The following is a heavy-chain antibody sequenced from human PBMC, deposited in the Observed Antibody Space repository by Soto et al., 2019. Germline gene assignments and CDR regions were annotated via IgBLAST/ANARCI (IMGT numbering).Heavy chain of an antibody. CDR3: AREEKLWGRDWFDP. D-gene: IGHD2-21*01. CDR2: IIPILGIA. J-gene: IGHJ5*02. V-gene: IGHV1-69*08. Sequence: QVQLVQSGAEVKKPGSSVKVSCKASGGTFSSYTISWVRQAPGQGLEWMGRIIPILGIANYAQKFQGRVTXXAXKXXSTAYMELSSLRSEDTAVYYCAREEKLWGRDWFDPWGQGTLVTVSS. CDR1: GGTFSSYT.